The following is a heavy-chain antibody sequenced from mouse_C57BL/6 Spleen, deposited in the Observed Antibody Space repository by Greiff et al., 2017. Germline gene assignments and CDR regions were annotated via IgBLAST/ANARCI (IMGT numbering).Heavy chain of an antibody. CDR1: GYTFTSYW. Sequence: EVQLQQSGTVLARPGASVKMSCKTSGYTFTSYWMHWVKQRPGQGLVWIGAIYPGNSDTSYNQKFKGKAKLTAVTSASTAYMELSSLTNEDSAVYYCTRSYYDGYYAWFAYWGQGTLVTVSA. CDR3: TRSYYDGYYAWFAY. D-gene: IGHD2-3*01. V-gene: IGHV1-5*01. CDR2: IYPGNSDT. J-gene: IGHJ3*01.